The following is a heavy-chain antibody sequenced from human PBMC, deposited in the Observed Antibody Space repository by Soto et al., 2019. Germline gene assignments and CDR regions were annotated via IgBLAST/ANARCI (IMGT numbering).Heavy chain of an antibody. V-gene: IGHV1-18*01. J-gene: IGHJ4*02. CDR3: ARDTYYYDSSGYYFGGIN. D-gene: IGHD3-22*01. Sequence: ASVKVSCKASGYTFTSYGISWVRQAPGQGLEWMGWISAYNGNTNYAQKLQGRVTMTTDTSTSTAYMELRSLRSDDTAVYYCARDTYYYDSSGYYFGGINWGQGTLVTV. CDR2: ISAYNGNT. CDR1: GYTFTSYG.